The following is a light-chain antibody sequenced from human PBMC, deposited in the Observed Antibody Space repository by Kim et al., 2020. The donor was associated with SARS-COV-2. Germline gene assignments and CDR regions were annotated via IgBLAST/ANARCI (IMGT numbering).Light chain of an antibody. CDR2: EVT. Sequence: QSVNHSCTGTSSAVGAYDYVSWYQQRPGKAPKLIIYEVTTRSSGVPDRFSGSKSGNTASLTVSGLQAEDEADYYCCSYAGSNIPFVFGTGTKVTVL. J-gene: IGLJ1*01. CDR3: CSYAGSNIPFV. CDR1: SSAVGAYDY. V-gene: IGLV2-8*01.